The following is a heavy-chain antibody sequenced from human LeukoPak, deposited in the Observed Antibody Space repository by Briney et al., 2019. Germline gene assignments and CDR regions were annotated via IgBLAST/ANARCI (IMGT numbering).Heavy chain of an antibody. D-gene: IGHD3-22*01. V-gene: IGHV1-69*04. CDR2: IIPIFGIA. CDR3: ATDRDYSEYYYLNWLDP. Sequence: ASVKVSCKASGGTFSSYAISWVRQAPGQGLEWMGRIIPIFGIANYVQKFQGRVTITADKSTSTAYMEPSSLRSEDTAVYYCATDRDYSEYYYLNWLDPWGQGTLVTVSS. J-gene: IGHJ5*02. CDR1: GGTFSSYA.